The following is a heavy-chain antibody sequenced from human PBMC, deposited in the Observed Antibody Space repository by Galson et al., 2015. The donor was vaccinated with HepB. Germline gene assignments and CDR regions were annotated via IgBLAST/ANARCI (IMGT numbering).Heavy chain of an antibody. D-gene: IGHD6-6*01. J-gene: IGHJ6*02. Sequence: LRLSCAASGFTFSSYAMHWVRQAPGKGLEWVAVISYDGSNKYYADSVKGRFTISRDNSKNTLYLQMNSLRAEDTAVYYCARVEYSSSGYPYYYYGMDVWGQGTTVTVSS. V-gene: IGHV3-30-3*01. CDR2: ISYDGSNK. CDR3: ARVEYSSSGYPYYYYGMDV. CDR1: GFTFSSYA.